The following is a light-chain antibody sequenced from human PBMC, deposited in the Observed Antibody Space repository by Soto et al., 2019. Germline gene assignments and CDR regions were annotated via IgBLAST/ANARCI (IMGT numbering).Light chain of an antibody. CDR1: QSVSND. V-gene: IGKV3-15*01. CDR2: DAS. Sequence: EVVMTQSPATLSVSPGERATLSCRASQSVSNDLAWYQQKPGQATRLLIYDASTRATGVPARFSGSWSGTDFTLTMSSLLSEDFAVYYCQQYNSWPLTFGQGTRLEI. CDR3: QQYNSWPLT. J-gene: IGKJ5*01.